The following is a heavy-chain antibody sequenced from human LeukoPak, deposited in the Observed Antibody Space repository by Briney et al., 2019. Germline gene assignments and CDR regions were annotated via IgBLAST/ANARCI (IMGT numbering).Heavy chain of an antibody. Sequence: RPGGSLRLSCAASGFTFSNYAMNWVRQSPGKGLEWVSGVSGSDSYTYFAGSVKGRFTISRDNSKDTLYLQMNSLRAEDTAVYYCAKRPSDYGDYVSYFDYWGQGTLVTVSS. D-gene: IGHD4-17*01. J-gene: IGHJ4*02. CDR3: AKRPSDYGDYVSYFDY. CDR2: VSGSDSYT. CDR1: GFTFSNYA. V-gene: IGHV3-23*01.